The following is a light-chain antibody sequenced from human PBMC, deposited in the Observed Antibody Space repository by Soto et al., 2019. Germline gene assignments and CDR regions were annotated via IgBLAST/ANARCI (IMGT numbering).Light chain of an antibody. J-gene: IGKJ5*01. Sequence: DIQMPQSPSTLSASVGDRVTITCRASQSISSWLAWYQQKPGRAPKLLIYDSSSLESGVPSRFSGSGSGTEFRLTSSTMQPDDFATYYCQQYDSFSVTFGQGTRLEIK. CDR2: DSS. CDR1: QSISSW. V-gene: IGKV1-5*01. CDR3: QQYDSFSVT.